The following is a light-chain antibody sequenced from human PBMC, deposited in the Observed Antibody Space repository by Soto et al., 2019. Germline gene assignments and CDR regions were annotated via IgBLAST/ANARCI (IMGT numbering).Light chain of an antibody. CDR1: QSVLYSSNNKNN. V-gene: IGKV4-1*01. J-gene: IGKJ5*01. CDR3: QQYNTYST. CDR2: WAS. Sequence: DIVMTQSPDSLAVSLGERATINCKSSQSVLYSSNNKNNLAWYQQKPGQPPKLLIYWASSRESGVPVRFSGSGSGTDFTLAISSLQAEDVAIYYCQQYNTYSTFGQGTRLEIK.